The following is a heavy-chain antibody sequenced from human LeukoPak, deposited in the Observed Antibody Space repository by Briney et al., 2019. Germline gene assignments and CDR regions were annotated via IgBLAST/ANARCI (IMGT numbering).Heavy chain of an antibody. CDR2: INPNSGGT. Sequence: GSVKVSCKASGYTFTGYYMHWVRQAPGQGLEWMGWINPNSGGTNYAQKFQGRVTMTRDTSISTAYMELSRLRSDDTAVYYCARAWFGELLFDYWGQGTLVTVSS. J-gene: IGHJ4*02. D-gene: IGHD3-10*01. CDR1: GYTFTGYY. CDR3: ARAWFGELLFDY. V-gene: IGHV1-2*02.